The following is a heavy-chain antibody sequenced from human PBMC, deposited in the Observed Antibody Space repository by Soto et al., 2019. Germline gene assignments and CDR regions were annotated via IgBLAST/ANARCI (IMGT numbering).Heavy chain of an antibody. CDR3: ARSGVGALCYYYGRDV. D-gene: IGHD2-8*02. CDR1: GYSFTSYW. Sequence: RWHALHISCKGSGYSFTSYWIGWVRQMPGKGLEWMGIIYPGDSDTRYSPSFQGQVTISADKSISTAYLQWSSLKASDTAMYYCARSGVGALCYYYGRDVWGQGTKVTVSS. CDR2: IYPGDSDT. J-gene: IGHJ6*02. V-gene: IGHV5-51*01.